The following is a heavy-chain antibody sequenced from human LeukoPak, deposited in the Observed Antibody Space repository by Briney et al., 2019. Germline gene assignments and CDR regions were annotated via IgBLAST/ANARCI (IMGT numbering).Heavy chain of an antibody. D-gene: IGHD5-18*01. V-gene: IGHV3-23*01. Sequence: GGSLRLSCAAPGFTLSSYAMSWVRQAPGKGLEWVSAISGSGGSTYYADSVKGRFTISRDNSKNTLYLQMNSLRAEDTAVYYCAKDIEYSYGPPDYWGQGTLVTVSS. CDR1: GFTLSSYA. J-gene: IGHJ4*02. CDR2: ISGSGGST. CDR3: AKDIEYSYGPPDY.